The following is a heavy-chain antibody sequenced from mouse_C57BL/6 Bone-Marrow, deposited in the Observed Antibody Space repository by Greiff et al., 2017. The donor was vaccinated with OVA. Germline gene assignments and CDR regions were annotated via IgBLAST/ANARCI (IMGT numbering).Heavy chain of an antibody. CDR3: ARWDYYGSSRYYAMDY. D-gene: IGHD1-1*01. J-gene: IGHJ4*01. Sequence: VKLVESGPALVKPGASVKISCKASGYTFTDYYINWVKQRPGQGLEWIGWIFPGSGSTYYNEKFKGKATLTVDKSSSTAYMLLSSLTSEDSAVYFCARWDYYGSSRYYAMDYWGQGTSVTVSS. V-gene: IGHV1-75*01. CDR1: GYTFTDYY. CDR2: IFPGSGST.